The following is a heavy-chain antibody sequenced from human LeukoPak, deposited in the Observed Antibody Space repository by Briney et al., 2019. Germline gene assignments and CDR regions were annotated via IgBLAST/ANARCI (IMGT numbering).Heavy chain of an antibody. CDR2: INHSGST. CDR1: GGSFSGYY. J-gene: IGHJ4*02. CDR3: ARQSGIVGATD. V-gene: IGHV4-34*01. Sequence: SETLSLTCAVYGGSFSGYYWSWIRQPPGKGLEWIGEINHSGSTNYNPSLKSRVTISVDTSKNQFSLKLSSVTAADTAVYYCARQSGIVGATDWGQGTLVTVSS. D-gene: IGHD1-26*01.